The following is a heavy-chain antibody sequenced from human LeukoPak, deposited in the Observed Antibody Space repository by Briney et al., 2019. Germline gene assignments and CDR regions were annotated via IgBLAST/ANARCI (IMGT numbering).Heavy chain of an antibody. CDR1: GGSISGYY. CDR2: IYYSGST. D-gene: IGHD3-10*01. CDR3: ARDGGSGSYYRFDY. Sequence: SETLSLTCTVSGGSISGYYWSWIRQPPGEGLEWIGYIYYSGSTNYNPSLKSRVTISVDTSKNQFSLKLSSVTAADTAVYFCARDGGSGSYYRFDYWGQGTLVTVSS. J-gene: IGHJ4*02. V-gene: IGHV4-59*01.